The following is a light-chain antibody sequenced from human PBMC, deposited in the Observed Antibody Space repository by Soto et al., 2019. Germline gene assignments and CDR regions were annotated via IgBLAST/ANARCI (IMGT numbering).Light chain of an antibody. V-gene: IGKV1-39*01. J-gene: IGKJ4*01. CDR3: QQSYSTPRT. CDR1: QGISTF. CDR2: AAS. Sequence: IQLTQSPSSLSASIGDRVTITCRAGQGISTFLAWYQQTPRKAPKLLIYAASTLQSGVPSRFSGSGSGTDFTLTISSLQPEDFATYYCQQSYSTPRTFGGGTKVDIK.